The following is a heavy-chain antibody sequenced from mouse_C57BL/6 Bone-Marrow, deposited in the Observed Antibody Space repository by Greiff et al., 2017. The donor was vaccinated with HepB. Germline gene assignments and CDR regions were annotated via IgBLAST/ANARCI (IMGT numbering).Heavy chain of an antibody. Sequence: EVKLQESGPGLVKPSPSLSLTCSVTGYSITSGYYWNWIRQFPGNKLEWMGYISYDGSNNYNPSLKNRISISLDTSKNQFFLKLNSVTTEDTATYYCARASSGYLDYWGQGTTRTVSS. D-gene: IGHD3-2*02. CDR3: ARASSGYLDY. CDR2: ISYDGSN. V-gene: IGHV3-6*01. CDR1: GYSITSGYY. J-gene: IGHJ2*01.